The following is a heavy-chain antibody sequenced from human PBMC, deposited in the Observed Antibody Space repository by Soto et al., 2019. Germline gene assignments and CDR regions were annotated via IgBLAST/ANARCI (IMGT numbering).Heavy chain of an antibody. D-gene: IGHD2-8*02. CDR2: ISGSDGST. Sequence: EVQLLESGGGWVQPGGSLRLSCAASGFTFNNYAMTWVRQAPGKGLEWVSTISGSDGSTYYAESVQGRFTISRDNSKNALYLQMSSLRAEDTALYYCVIDWTGGTCPCMDVWGQGTTVTVCS. J-gene: IGHJ6*01. V-gene: IGHV3-23*01. CDR1: GFTFNNYA. CDR3: VIDWTGGTCPCMDV.